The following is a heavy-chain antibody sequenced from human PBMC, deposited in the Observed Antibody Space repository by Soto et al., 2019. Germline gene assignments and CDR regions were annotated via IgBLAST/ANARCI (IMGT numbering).Heavy chain of an antibody. V-gene: IGHV3-66*01. CDR3: AGDYGDTTLLAY. CDR1: GFTVSSNY. J-gene: IGHJ4*02. Sequence: EVQLVESGGGLVQPGGSLRLSCAASGFTVSSNYMSWVRQAPGKGLEWVSVIYSGGSTYYADSVKGRFTISRDNSKNTRYLQMNSRRAEDTAVYYCAGDYGDTTLLAYWGQGTLVTVSS. CDR2: IYSGGST. D-gene: IGHD4-17*01.